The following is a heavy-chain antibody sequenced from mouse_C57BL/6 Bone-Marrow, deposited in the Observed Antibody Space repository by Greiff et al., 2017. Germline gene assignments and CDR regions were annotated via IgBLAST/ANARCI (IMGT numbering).Heavy chain of an antibody. CDR2: IDPANGNT. CDR1: GFNIKNTY. V-gene: IGHV14-3*01. D-gene: IGHD1-1*01. J-gene: IGHJ3*01. Sequence: EVQLQQPVAELVRPGASVKLSCTASGFNIKNTYMHWVKQRPEQGLEWIGRIDPANGNTKYAPKFQGKATITADTSSNPAYLQLISLTSEDTAIYYDAEPIYCYSSSYTWFAYWGQGTLVTVSA. CDR3: AEPIYCYSSSYTWFAY.